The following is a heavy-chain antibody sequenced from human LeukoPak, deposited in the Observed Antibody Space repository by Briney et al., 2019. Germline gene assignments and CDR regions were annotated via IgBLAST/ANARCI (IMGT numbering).Heavy chain of an antibody. CDR1: GFTFSSYE. CDR3: AKAPVTSCRGAFCYPFDY. CDR2: ISSSGSTR. Sequence: GGSLRLSCAASGFTFSSYEMDWVRQAPGKGLEWVSYISSSGSTRYYAASVRGRFTISRDTSRSTLYLQMNSLRAEDAVVYYCAKAPVTSCRGAFCYPFDYWGQGTLVTVSS. J-gene: IGHJ4*02. V-gene: IGHV3-48*03. D-gene: IGHD2-15*01.